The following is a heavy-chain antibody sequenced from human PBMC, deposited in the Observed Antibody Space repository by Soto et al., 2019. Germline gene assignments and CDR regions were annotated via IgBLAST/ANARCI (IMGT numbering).Heavy chain of an antibody. D-gene: IGHD2-8*02. CDR1: GFTFSSYA. CDR3: ATDHGTSGPDWLAS. J-gene: IGHJ5*01. CDR2: LSGSGGTT. Sequence: EVQLLESGGGLVQPGGSLRLSCAASGFTFSSYAMSWVRQTPGKGLEWVSTLSGSGGTTYYADSVKGQFTISRDNSKSTLYLQLNSLRTEATAVYYGATDHGTSGPDWLASWGQGTLVPVSS. V-gene: IGHV3-23*01.